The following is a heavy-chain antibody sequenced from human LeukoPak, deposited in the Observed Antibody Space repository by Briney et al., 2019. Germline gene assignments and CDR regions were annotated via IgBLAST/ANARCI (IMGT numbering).Heavy chain of an antibody. V-gene: IGHV3-33*01. J-gene: IGHJ4*02. CDR2: IWYDGSNK. CDR3: ARGPGIAAAGTDY. Sequence: GGSLRLSCAASGFTFSSYGMHWVRQAPGKGLEWVAVIWYDGSNKYYADSVKGRFTISRDNSKNTLYLQMNILRAEDTALYYCARGPGIAAAGTDYWGQGTLVTVSS. D-gene: IGHD6-13*01. CDR1: GFTFSSYG.